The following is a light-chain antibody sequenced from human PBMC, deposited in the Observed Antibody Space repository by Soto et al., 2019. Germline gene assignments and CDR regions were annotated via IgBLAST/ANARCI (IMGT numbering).Light chain of an antibody. CDR2: DDS. CDR3: QSYDSSLSGYV. J-gene: IGLJ1*01. CDR1: NIERKS. V-gene: IGLV3-21*02. Sequence: SYELTQPPSVSVAAGQTATISCGGNNIERKSVHWYQQKPGQAPVLVVSDDSDRPSGIPERFSGSNSGNTATLIISRVEAGDEADYYCQSYDSSLSGYVFGAGTKLTVL.